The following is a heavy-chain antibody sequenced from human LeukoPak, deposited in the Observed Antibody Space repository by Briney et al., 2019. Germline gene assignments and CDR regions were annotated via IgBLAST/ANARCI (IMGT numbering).Heavy chain of an antibody. Sequence: SETLSLTCTVSGGSISSSSYYWGWIRQPPGKGLEWIGSIYYSGSTYYNPSLKSRATISVDTSKNQFSLKLSSVTAADTAVYYCARHYYYGSGSYPIDYWGRGTLVTVSS. CDR1: GGSISSSSYY. V-gene: IGHV4-39*01. CDR2: IYYSGST. D-gene: IGHD3-10*01. CDR3: ARHYYYGSGSYPIDY. J-gene: IGHJ4*02.